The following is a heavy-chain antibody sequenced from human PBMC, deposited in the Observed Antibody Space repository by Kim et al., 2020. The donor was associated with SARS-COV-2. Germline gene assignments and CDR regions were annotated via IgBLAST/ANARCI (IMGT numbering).Heavy chain of an antibody. CDR3: ARDPDTQPYYYDSSGKTYGMDV. J-gene: IGHJ6*02. Sequence: GGSLRLSCAASGFTFSSYWMSWVRQAPGKGLEWVANIKQDGSEKYYVDSVKGRFTISRDNAKNSLYLQMNSLRAEDTAVYYCARDPDTQPYYYDSSGKTYGMDVWGQGTTVTVSS. V-gene: IGHV3-7*01. CDR2: IKQDGSEK. CDR1: GFTFSSYW. D-gene: IGHD3-22*01.